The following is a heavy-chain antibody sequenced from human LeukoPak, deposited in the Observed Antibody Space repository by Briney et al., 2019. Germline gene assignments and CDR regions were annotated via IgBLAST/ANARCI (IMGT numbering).Heavy chain of an antibody. CDR1: GGSISSSSYY. Sequence: SETLSLTCTVSGGSISSSSYYWGWIRQPPGKGLEWIGSIYYSGSTYYNPSLKSRVTISVDTSKNQFSLKLSSVTAADTAVYYCARGWVVLRYFDWLSPFDYWGQGTLVTVSS. CDR2: IYYSGST. J-gene: IGHJ4*02. CDR3: ARGWVVLRYFDWLSPFDY. V-gene: IGHV4-39*01. D-gene: IGHD3-9*01.